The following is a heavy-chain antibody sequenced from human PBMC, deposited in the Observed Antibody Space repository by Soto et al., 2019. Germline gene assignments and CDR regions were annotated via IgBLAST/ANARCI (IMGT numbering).Heavy chain of an antibody. CDR2: VHISAHS. CDR3: ARVRQGCSANNCYFDP. V-gene: IGHV4-4*02. J-gene: IGHJ5*01. D-gene: IGHD1-1*01. CDR1: GGSVRSPDW. Sequence: SETLSLTCILCGGSVRSPDWWNLVRQTPAKGLQWIAGVHISAHSNYNPSLRSRVSVSIDSSKNQCYLNLNSVTAADTAIYYFARVRQGCSANNCYFDPWGQGTQVTVSS.